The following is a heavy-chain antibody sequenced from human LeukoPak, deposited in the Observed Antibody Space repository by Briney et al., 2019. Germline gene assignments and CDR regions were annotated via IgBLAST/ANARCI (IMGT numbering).Heavy chain of an antibody. CDR2: ITPDGNAA. CDR3: TRSGYSNGYDY. V-gene: IGHV3-74*03. CDR1: GFTFSGHL. J-gene: IGHJ4*02. Sequence: GGSLRLSCVASGFTFSGHLMHWVRQVPGKGLMAVSRITPDGNAAAYADSVKGRFTISRDNAKNTLYLEMNSLTAEDTALYHCTRSGYSNGYDYWGQGTLVTVSS. D-gene: IGHD2-15*01.